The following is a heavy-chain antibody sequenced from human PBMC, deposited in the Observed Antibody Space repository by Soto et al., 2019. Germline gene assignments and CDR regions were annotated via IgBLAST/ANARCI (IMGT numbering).Heavy chain of an antibody. J-gene: IGHJ6*02. CDR1: GGSFSGYY. D-gene: IGHD3-16*02. CDR2: INHSGST. Sequence: SETLSLTCAVYGGSFSGYYWSWIRQPPGKGLEWIGEINHSGSTNYNPSLKSRVTISVDTSKNQFSLKLSSVTAADTAVYYCARSDYVWGSYRYYYYGMDVWGQGTTVTVSS. V-gene: IGHV4-34*01. CDR3: ARSDYVWGSYRYYYYGMDV.